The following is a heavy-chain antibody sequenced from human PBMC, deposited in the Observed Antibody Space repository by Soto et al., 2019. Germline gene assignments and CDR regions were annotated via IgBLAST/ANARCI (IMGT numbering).Heavy chain of an antibody. V-gene: IGHV3-73*02. CDR1: GFTFSVSA. J-gene: IGHJ6*02. CDR2: IRSKADNYAT. Sequence: EVQLVESGGGLVQPGGSLKLSCAVSGFTFSVSAIHWVRQASGKGLEWVGRIRSKADNYATAYGASVKGRFSISRDDSNNTAYLQMSSLTTDATPVYYCTRLADWAYYDGMAVWGPGPTVPVSS. CDR3: TRLADWAYYDGMAV. D-gene: IGHD3-9*01.